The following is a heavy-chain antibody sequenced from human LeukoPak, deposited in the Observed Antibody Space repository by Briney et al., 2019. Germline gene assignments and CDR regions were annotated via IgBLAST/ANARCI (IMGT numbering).Heavy chain of an antibody. CDR3: ARPSPGYSSGWPPSSYFDY. D-gene: IGHD6-19*01. CDR1: GFTFSSYG. J-gene: IGHJ4*02. CDR2: ISYDGSNK. Sequence: PGGFLRLSCAASGFTFSSYGMHWVRQAPGKGLEWVAVISYDGSNKYYADSVKGRFTISRDNSKNTLYLQMNSLRAEDTAVYYCARPSPGYSSGWPPSSYFDYWGQGTLVTVSS. V-gene: IGHV3-30*03.